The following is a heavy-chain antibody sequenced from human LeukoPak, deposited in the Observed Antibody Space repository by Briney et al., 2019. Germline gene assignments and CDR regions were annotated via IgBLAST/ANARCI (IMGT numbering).Heavy chain of an antibody. V-gene: IGHV3-48*04. CDR3: ARVGIVGATTGFDY. CDR2: ISSSSSTI. Sequence: GGSLRLSCVASGFTFSSYAMTWVRQAPGKGLEWVSYISSSSSTIYYADSVKGRFTISRDNAKNSLYLQMNSLRAEDTAVYYCARVGIVGATTGFDYWGQGTLVTVSS. CDR1: GFTFSSYA. D-gene: IGHD1-26*01. J-gene: IGHJ4*02.